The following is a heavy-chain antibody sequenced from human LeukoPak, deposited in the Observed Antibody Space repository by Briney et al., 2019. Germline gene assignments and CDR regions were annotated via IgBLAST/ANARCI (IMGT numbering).Heavy chain of an antibody. D-gene: IGHD3-22*01. V-gene: IGHV3-73*01. CDR3: TRLVVLLPGDSSGHRIHAFDI. J-gene: IGHJ3*02. CDR2: IRSKANSYAT. CDR1: GFTFSGSA. Sequence: GGSLRLSCAASGFTFSGSAMHWVRQASGKGLEWVGRIRSKANSYATAYAASMKGRFTISRDDSKNTAYLQMNSLKTEDTAVYYCTRLVVLLPGDSSGHRIHAFDIWGQGTMVTVSS.